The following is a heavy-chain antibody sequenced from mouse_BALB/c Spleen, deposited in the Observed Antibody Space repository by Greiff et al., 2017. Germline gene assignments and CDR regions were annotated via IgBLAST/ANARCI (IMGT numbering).Heavy chain of an antibody. D-gene: IGHD2-3*01. CDR2: ISTYYGDA. CDR1: GYTFTDYA. CDR3: ARRGLLRDYYAMDY. J-gene: IGHJ4*01. V-gene: IGHV1S137*01. Sequence: QVQLQQSGAELVRPGVSVKISCKGSGYTFTDYAMHWVKQSHAKSLEWIGVISTYYGDASYNQKFKGKATMTVDKSSSTAYMELARLTSEDSAIYYCARRGLLRDYYAMDYWGQGTSVTVSS.